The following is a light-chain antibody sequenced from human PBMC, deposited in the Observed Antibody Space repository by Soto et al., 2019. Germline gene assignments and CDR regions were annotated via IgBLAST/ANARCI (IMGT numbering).Light chain of an antibody. V-gene: IGKV3-11*01. CDR1: QSVDTY. J-gene: IGKJ3*01. CDR2: DAS. CDR3: QQRSNWSPWT. Sequence: EVVLTQSPATLSLSPGERATLSCRASQSVDTYLAWYQQKPGQPPRLLIYDASNRATGIPARFSGSGSGTDFTLTINTLEPEDFAVYYCQQRSNWSPWTFGPGTKV.